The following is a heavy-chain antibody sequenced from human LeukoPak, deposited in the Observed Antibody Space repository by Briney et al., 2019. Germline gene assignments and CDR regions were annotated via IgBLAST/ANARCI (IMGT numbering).Heavy chain of an antibody. D-gene: IGHD2-21*01. CDR3: ARDMIALTQNYSFDY. J-gene: IGHJ4*02. CDR1: GFTFSSYA. Sequence: PGGSLRLSCAASGFTFSSYAMHWVRQAPGKGLEWVAVISYDGSNKYYADSVKGRFTISRDNSKNTLYLQMNSLRAEDTAVYYWARDMIALTQNYSFDYGGQGPLVTVSS. V-gene: IGHV3-30-3*01. CDR2: ISYDGSNK.